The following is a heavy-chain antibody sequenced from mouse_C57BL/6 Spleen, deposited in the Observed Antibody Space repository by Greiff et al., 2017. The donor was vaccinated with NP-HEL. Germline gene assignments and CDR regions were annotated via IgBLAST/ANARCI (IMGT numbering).Heavy chain of an antibody. CDR1: GYTFTSYW. CDR3: ARRDSNHEDYFDY. V-gene: IGHV1-69*01. J-gene: IGHJ2*01. CDR2: IDPSDSYT. D-gene: IGHD2-5*01. Sequence: QVQLQQPGAELVMPGASVKLSCKASGYTFTSYWMHWVKQRPGQGLEWIGEIDPSDSYTNSNQKFKGKSTLTVDKSSSTAYMQLSSLTSEDSAVYYCARRDSNHEDYFDYWGQGTTLTVSS.